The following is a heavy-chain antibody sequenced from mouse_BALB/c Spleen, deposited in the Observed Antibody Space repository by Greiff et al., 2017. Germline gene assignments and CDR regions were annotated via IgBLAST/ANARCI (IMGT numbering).Heavy chain of an antibody. Sequence: QVQLQQSGAELVKPGASVKLSCKASGYTFTSYYMYWVKQRPGQGLEWIGEINPSNGGTNFNEKFKSKATLTVDKSSSTAYMQLSSLTSEDSAVYYCTRLGGLRQGPFAYWGQGTLVTVSA. J-gene: IGHJ3*01. CDR1: GYTFTSYY. CDR2: INPSNGGT. V-gene: IGHV1S81*02. CDR3: TRLGGLRQGPFAY. D-gene: IGHD2-4*01.